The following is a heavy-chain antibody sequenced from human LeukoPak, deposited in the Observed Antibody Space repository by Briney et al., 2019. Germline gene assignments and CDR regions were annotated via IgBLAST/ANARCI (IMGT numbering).Heavy chain of an antibody. V-gene: IGHV1-58*01. CDR1: GFTFTSSA. Sequence: SVKVSCTASGFTFTSSAVPWVRQARGQRLEWIGWIVVGSGNTNYAQKFQERVTITRDMSTGTAYMELSSLRSEDTAVYYCAASPDYYDSNGYSYYFDYWGQGTLVTVSS. J-gene: IGHJ4*02. D-gene: IGHD3-22*01. CDR3: AASPDYYDSNGYSYYFDY. CDR2: IVVGSGNT.